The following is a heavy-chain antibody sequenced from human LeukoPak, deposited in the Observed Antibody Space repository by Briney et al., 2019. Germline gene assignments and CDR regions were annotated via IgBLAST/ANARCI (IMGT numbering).Heavy chain of an antibody. CDR3: SRGLHDYGDSNYYFDQ. CDR1: GFSFGDDA. D-gene: IGHD4-17*01. CDR2: IRKKGYGETT. J-gene: IGHJ4*02. Sequence: GGSLRLSCTASGFSFGDDAWSWFRQAPGRGLEFVSFIRKKGYGETTDYAASVRGRFTIPRDDAKSTAYLQMNSLEIEDTALYYRSRGLHDYGDSNYYFDQWGRGTQVTVSS. V-gene: IGHV3-49*03.